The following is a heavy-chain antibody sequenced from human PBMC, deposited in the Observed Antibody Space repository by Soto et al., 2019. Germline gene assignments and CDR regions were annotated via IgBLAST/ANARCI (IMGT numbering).Heavy chain of an antibody. J-gene: IGHJ3*02. D-gene: IGHD1-26*01. CDR2: ISGSGGST. CDR3: AKDRWELEFQAFDI. V-gene: IGHV3-23*01. CDR1: GFTFSSYA. Sequence: GESLKISCAASGFTFSSYAMSWVRQAPGKGLEWVSAISGSGGSTYYADSVKGRFTISRDNSKNTLYLQMNSLRAEDTAVYYCAKDRWELEFQAFDIWGQGTMVTVSS.